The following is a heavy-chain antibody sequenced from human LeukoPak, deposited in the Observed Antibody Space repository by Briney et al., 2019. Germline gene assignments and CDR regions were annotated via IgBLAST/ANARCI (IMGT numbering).Heavy chain of an antibody. CDR2: IYSSAVT. CDR1: GFTVSSNY. Sequence: GGSLRLSCAASGFTVSSNYMTWVRQAPGKGLEWVSLIYSSAVTDYADSVKGRFTISVDNSKNMMHLQMNSLRAEDTAVYYCARGFCSGGTCFDYWGQGTLVTVSS. CDR3: ARGFCSGGTCFDY. J-gene: IGHJ4*02. V-gene: IGHV3-53*01. D-gene: IGHD2-15*01.